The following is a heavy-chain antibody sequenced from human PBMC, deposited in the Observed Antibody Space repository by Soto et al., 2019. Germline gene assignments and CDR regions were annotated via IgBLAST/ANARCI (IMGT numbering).Heavy chain of an antibody. V-gene: IGHV1-8*01. Sequence: ASVEVSCKASAYSINSYDINWVRQATGQGLEGMGWMNPKSGNTGFAEKFQGRVKMTWNTSTGTVYLEISSLRPEDTAVYYCARGLVDSGGNCFDSWGEETQIPCSS. D-gene: IGHD4-17*01. CDR1: AYSINSYD. CDR3: ARGLVDSGGNCFDS. CDR2: MNPKSGNT. J-gene: IGHJ4*02.